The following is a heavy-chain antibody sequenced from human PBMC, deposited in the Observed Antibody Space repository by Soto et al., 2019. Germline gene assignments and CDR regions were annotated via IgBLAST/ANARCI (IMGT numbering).Heavy chain of an antibody. CDR3: ARDRWDLRDYYYYMDV. V-gene: IGHV3-11*01. J-gene: IGHJ6*03. CDR2: ISSSGSTI. D-gene: IGHD1-26*01. CDR1: GFTFSDYY. Sequence: PGGSLRLSCAASGFTFSDYYMSWIRQAPGKGLEWVSYISSSGSTIYYADSVKGRFTISRDNAKNSLYLQMNSLRAEDTAVYYCARDRWDLRDYYYYMDVWGKGTTVTVSS.